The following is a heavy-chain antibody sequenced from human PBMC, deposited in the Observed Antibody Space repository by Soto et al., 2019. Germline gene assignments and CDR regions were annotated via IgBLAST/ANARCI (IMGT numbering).Heavy chain of an antibody. CDR1: GFTFTSSA. Sequence: GASVKVSCKASGFTFTSSAVQWVRQARGQRLEGIGWSVVGSGNTNYAQKFQERVTITRDMSTSTAYLELSSLRSEDTAVYYCAAAGYYDSSGYYYEADYYYGMDVWGQGTTVTVSS. CDR2: SVVGSGNT. CDR3: AAAGYYDSSGYYYEADYYYGMDV. D-gene: IGHD3-22*01. J-gene: IGHJ6*02. V-gene: IGHV1-58*01.